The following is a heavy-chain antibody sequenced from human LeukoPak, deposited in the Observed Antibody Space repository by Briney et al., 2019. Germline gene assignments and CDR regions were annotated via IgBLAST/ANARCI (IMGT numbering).Heavy chain of an antibody. CDR2: ISGSGGST. Sequence: GGSLRLSCAASGFTFSSYAMSWVRQAPGKGLEWVSAISGSGGSTYYADSVKGRFTISRDNSKNTLYPQMNSLRAEDTAVYYCAKDRSYSSSWDRNWFDPWGQGTLVTVSS. CDR3: AKDRSYSSSWDRNWFDP. V-gene: IGHV3-23*01. J-gene: IGHJ5*02. CDR1: GFTFSSYA. D-gene: IGHD6-13*01.